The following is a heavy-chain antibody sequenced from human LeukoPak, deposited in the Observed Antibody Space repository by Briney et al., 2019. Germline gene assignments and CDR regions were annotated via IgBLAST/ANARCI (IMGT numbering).Heavy chain of an antibody. CDR3: ASSRAKTKRTSIAAPFDY. D-gene: IGHD6-6*01. Sequence: ASVKVSCKASGYTFTSYDINWVRQAPGQGLEWMGWMNPNSGNTGYAQKFQGRVTITRNTSISTAYMELSSLRSEDTAVYYCASSRAKTKRTSIAAPFDYWGQGTLVTVSS. CDR1: GYTFTSYD. V-gene: IGHV1-8*03. CDR2: MNPNSGNT. J-gene: IGHJ4*02.